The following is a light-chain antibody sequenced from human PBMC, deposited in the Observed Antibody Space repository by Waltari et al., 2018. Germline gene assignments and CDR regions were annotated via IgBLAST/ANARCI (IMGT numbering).Light chain of an antibody. V-gene: IGLV1-44*01. Sequence: QSVLTQPPSASGTLGQRVTISCSGSSSNLGTHSILWYQQLPGTAPQLPMYGSNHRPSGVPDRCSGSKSGTSASLAISGLQSEDEADYYCATWDDSLNGVVFGGGTKLTVL. J-gene: IGLJ2*01. CDR3: ATWDDSLNGVV. CDR1: SSNLGTHS. CDR2: GSN.